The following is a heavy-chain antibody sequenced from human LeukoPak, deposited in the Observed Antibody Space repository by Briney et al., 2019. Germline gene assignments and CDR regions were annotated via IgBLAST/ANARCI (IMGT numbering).Heavy chain of an antibody. J-gene: IGHJ4*02. CDR3: ARAGSLAAAHYFDY. Sequence: GGSLRLSCAASGLTVSSNYMSWVRQAPGKGLEWVSSISSSSSYIYYADSVKGRFTISRDNAKNSLYLQMNSLRAEDTAVYYCARAGSLAAAHYFDYWGQGTLVTVSS. CDR2: ISSSSSYI. V-gene: IGHV3-21*01. CDR1: GLTVSSNY. D-gene: IGHD6-13*01.